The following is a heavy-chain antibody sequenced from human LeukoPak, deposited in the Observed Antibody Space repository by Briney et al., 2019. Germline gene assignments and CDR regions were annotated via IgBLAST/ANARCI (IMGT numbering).Heavy chain of an antibody. CDR3: ASTYGDLYYML. CDR1: GSIFTSYW. CDR2: IYPGDSDT. Sequence: GASLKISCKGSGSIFTSYWIGWVRQLPGKGLEWMGIIYPGDSDTRYSPSFQGQVTISADKSISTAYLQWSSLKASDTAMYYCASTYGDLYYMLWGQGTLVTVSS. D-gene: IGHD4-17*01. J-gene: IGHJ4*02. V-gene: IGHV5-51*01.